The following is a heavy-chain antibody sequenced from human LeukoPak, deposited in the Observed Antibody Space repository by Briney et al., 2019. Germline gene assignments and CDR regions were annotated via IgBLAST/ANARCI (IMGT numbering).Heavy chain of an antibody. CDR2: ISSSSSYI. Sequence: GGSLRLSCAASGFAFSSYTMNWVRQAPGKGLEWVSSISSSSSYIYYADSVKGRFTISRDNAKNSLYLQMNSLRAEDTAVHYCARADESGSYYGSHYYYYGMDVWGQGTTVTVSS. D-gene: IGHD1-26*01. V-gene: IGHV3-21*01. J-gene: IGHJ6*02. CDR1: GFAFSSYT. CDR3: ARADESGSYYGSHYYYYGMDV.